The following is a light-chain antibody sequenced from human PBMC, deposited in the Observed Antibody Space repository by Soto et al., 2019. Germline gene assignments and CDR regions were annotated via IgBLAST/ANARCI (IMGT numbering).Light chain of an antibody. Sequence: DIQMTQSPSTLSASVGDRVTITCRASQSISNWLAWYQQKPGKAPNLLIYDASSLESGVPSRFSGSGSGTEFTLTISSLQPDDSATYYCQQYNSYSLTFGGGTKVEIK. CDR2: DAS. V-gene: IGKV1-5*01. CDR3: QQYNSYSLT. CDR1: QSISNW. J-gene: IGKJ4*01.